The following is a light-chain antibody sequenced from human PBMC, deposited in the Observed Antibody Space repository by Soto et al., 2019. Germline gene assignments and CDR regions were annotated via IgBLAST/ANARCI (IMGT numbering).Light chain of an antibody. CDR3: QQADSFPVT. CDR1: QGIKTW. J-gene: IGKJ5*01. V-gene: IGKV1D-12*01. Sequence: DIQMTQSPSSVSASVGDRVTITCRASQGIKTWLAWYQQRPGTAPKVLITDASSLQSGVPSRFSCSGSGTDFTLTISSLQPEDFASYYCQQADSFPVTFGQGTRLEIK. CDR2: DAS.